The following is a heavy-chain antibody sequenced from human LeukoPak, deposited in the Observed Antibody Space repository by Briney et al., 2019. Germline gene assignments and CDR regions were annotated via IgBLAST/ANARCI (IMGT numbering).Heavy chain of an antibody. V-gene: IGHV3-7*05. Sequence: GGSLRLSCAASGFTFSSYWMSWVRQAPGKGLEWVANIREDGSEKNYLDSVKGRFTISRDNAQNTLYLQMNSLRAEDTAVYYCASEKSSGWYIGAFDIWGQGTMVTVSS. D-gene: IGHD6-19*01. CDR2: IREDGSEK. CDR3: ASEKSSGWYIGAFDI. J-gene: IGHJ3*02. CDR1: GFTFSSYW.